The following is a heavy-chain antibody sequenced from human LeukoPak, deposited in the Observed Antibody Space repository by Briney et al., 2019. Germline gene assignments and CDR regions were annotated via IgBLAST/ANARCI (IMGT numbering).Heavy chain of an antibody. CDR1: GGSISSYY. CDR2: IYYSGST. D-gene: IGHD2-2*01. J-gene: IGHJ5*02. V-gene: IGHV4-59*01. CDR3: ARQLRVVPAADWFDP. Sequence: SETLSLTCTVSGGSISSYYWSWIRQPPGEGLEWIVYIYYSGSTNYNPSLKSRVTISVDTSKNQFSLKLSSVTAADTAVYYCARQLRVVPAADWFDPWGQGTLVTVPS.